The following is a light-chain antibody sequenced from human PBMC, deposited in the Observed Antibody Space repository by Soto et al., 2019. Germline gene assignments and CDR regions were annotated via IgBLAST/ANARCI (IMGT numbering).Light chain of an antibody. Sequence: QSVLTQPPSASGSPGQSVTISCTGTSSDVGGYNYVSWYQQHPGKAPKLMIYEVSKRPSGVPDRFSGSKSGNTASLTVSGLQAEDEADYYCSSYAGSNNFEVIGTGTKLTVL. CDR1: SSDVGGYNY. J-gene: IGLJ1*01. CDR3: SSYAGSNNFEV. CDR2: EVS. V-gene: IGLV2-8*01.